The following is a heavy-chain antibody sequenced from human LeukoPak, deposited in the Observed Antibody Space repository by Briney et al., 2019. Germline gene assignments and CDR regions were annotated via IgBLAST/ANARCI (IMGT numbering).Heavy chain of an antibody. D-gene: IGHD2-21*02. CDR2: ISGSGGST. CDR3: AKSAGFVVVTAIGY. CDR1: GFTFSSYA. V-gene: IGHV3-23*01. Sequence: GGSLRLSCAASGFTFSSYAMSWVRQAPGKGLEWVSAISGSGGSTCYADSVKGRFTISRDNSKNTLYLQMNSLRAEDTAVYYCAKSAGFVVVTAIGYWGQGTLVTVSS. J-gene: IGHJ4*02.